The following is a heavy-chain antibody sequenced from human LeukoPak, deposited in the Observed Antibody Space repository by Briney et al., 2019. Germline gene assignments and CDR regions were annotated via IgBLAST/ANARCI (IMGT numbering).Heavy chain of an antibody. CDR1: GFTVSSNY. CDR3: ARDYSYGFLN. Sequence: GGSLRLYCAASGFTVSSNYMSWVRQAPGKGLEWVSVIYSSGSTYYADSVKGRFTISRDNAKNSLYLQMNSLRAEDTAVYYCARDYSYGFLNWGQGTLVTVSS. J-gene: IGHJ4*02. CDR2: IYSSGST. D-gene: IGHD5-18*01. V-gene: IGHV3-53*01.